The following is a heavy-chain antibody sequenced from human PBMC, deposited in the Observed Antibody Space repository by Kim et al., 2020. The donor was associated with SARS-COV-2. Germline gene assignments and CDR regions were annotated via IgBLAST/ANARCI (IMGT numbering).Heavy chain of an antibody. CDR3: ARRSWGYNPFDP. Sequence: YTPPLKSRVPISVETSKNQFSLKLSSVTAADTAVYYCARRSWGYNPFDPWGQGTLVTVSS. D-gene: IGHD5-12*01. V-gene: IGHV4-39*01. J-gene: IGHJ5*02.